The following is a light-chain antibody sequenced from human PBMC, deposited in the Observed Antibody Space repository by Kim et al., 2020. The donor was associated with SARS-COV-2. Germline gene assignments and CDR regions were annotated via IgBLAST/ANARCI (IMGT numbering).Light chain of an antibody. CDR1: KSIGTA. J-gene: IGKJ4*01. CDR3: QQYDNWPPIT. Sequence: SPGTTATHSCRARKSIGTALAWYQQKPGQAPRLLIYHASIRASGTPARFSGSGSGTEFSLSISSLQSEDFAVYHCQQYDNWPPITFGGGTKVDIK. V-gene: IGKV3-15*01. CDR2: HAS.